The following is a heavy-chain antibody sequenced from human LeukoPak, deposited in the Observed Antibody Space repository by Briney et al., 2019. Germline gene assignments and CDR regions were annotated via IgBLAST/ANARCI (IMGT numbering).Heavy chain of an antibody. CDR1: VGSFSGYY. CDR2: INHSGST. V-gene: IGHV4-34*01. CDR3: ARWLGRGSYYSIDY. D-gene: IGHD1-26*01. J-gene: IGHJ4*02. Sequence: SETLSLTCAVYVGSFSGYYWSWIRQPPGKGLEWIGEINHSGSTNYNPSLKSRVTISVDTSKNQFSLKLSSVTAADTAVYYCARWLGRGSYYSIDYWGQGTLVTVSS.